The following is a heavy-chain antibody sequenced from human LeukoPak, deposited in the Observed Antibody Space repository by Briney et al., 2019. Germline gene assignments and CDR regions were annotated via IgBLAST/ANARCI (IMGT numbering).Heavy chain of an antibody. D-gene: IGHD5-18*01. CDR1: GYTFTSYD. CDR3: ARDIGYSYGFNV. V-gene: IGHV1-8*03. J-gene: IGHJ6*04. Sequence: ASVKVSCKASGYTFTSYDINWVRQATGQGLEWMGWMNPNSGNTGYAQKFQGRVTITRNTSISTAYMELSSLRSEDTAVYYCARDIGYSYGFNVWGKGTTVTVSS. CDR2: MNPNSGNT.